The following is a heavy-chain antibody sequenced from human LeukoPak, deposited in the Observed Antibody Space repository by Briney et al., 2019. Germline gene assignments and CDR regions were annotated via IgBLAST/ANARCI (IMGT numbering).Heavy chain of an antibody. CDR1: GFTFSSYW. Sequence: GGSLRLSCAASGFTFSSYWMGWVRQAPGKGLEWVANIKQDGSKKYYVDSVRGRFTISRDNAKNSLYLQMNSLRAEDTAVYYCARDDYSSSNSYYYYMDVWGKGTTVAVSS. V-gene: IGHV3-7*01. CDR2: IKQDGSKK. D-gene: IGHD6-6*01. J-gene: IGHJ6*03. CDR3: ARDDYSSSNSYYYYMDV.